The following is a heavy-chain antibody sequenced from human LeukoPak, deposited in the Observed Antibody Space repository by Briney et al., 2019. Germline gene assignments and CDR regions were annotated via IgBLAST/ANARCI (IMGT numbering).Heavy chain of an antibody. J-gene: IGHJ4*02. Sequence: PSETLSLTCAVYGGSFSGYYWSWIRQPPGKGLEWIGEMNHSGSTNYNPSLKSRVTISVDTSKNQFSLKLTSVTAADTAVYYCARRKGFGEGYFDSWGQGTLVTVSS. V-gene: IGHV4-34*01. CDR1: GGSFSGYY. CDR3: ARRKGFGEGYFDS. D-gene: IGHD3-10*01. CDR2: MNHSGST.